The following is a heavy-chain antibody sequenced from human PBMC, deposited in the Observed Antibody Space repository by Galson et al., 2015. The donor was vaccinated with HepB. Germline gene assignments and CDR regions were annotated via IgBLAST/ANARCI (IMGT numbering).Heavy chain of an antibody. CDR2: TYYRSKWYN. D-gene: IGHD6-19*01. CDR3: ARLMAVAGTQRFDY. V-gene: IGHV6-1*01. J-gene: IGHJ4*02. CDR1: GDSVSSNSAA. Sequence: CAISGDSVSSNSAAWNWIRQSPSRGLEWLGRTYYRSKWYNDYAVSVKSRITINPDTSKNQFSPQLKSVTPEDTAVYYCARLMAVAGTQRFDYWGQGTLVTVSS.